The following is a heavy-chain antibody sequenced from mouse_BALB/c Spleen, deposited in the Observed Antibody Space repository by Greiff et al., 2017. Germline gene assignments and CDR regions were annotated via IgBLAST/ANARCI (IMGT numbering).Heavy chain of an antibody. J-gene: IGHJ4*01. CDR3: ARGDEGYAMDY. CDR2: INPSSGYT. D-gene: IGHD3-3*01. Sequence: QVQLQQSGAELARPGASVKMSCKASGYTFTSYTMHWVKQRPGQGLEWIGYINPSSGYTNYNQKFKDKATLTADKSSSTAYMQLSSLTSENSAVYFCARGDEGYAMDYWGQGTSVTVSS. CDR1: GYTFTSYT. V-gene: IGHV1-4*01.